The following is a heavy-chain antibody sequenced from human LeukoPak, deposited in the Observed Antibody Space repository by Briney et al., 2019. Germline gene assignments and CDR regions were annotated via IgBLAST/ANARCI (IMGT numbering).Heavy chain of an antibody. V-gene: IGHV4-38-2*02. J-gene: IGHJ6*03. D-gene: IGHD2-15*01. Sequence: SETLSLTCTVSGYSMSSGYYWGWIRQPPERGLEWIGSMYHTGSTYYNPSLKSRVTISVDTSKNQFSLKLSSVTAADTAVYYCARRYCSGGSCLEGDYMDVWGKGTTVTVSS. CDR1: GYSMSSGYY. CDR3: ARRYCSGGSCLEGDYMDV. CDR2: MYHTGST.